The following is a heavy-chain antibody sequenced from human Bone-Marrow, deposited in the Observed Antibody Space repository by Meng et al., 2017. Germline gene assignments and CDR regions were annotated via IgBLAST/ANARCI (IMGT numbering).Heavy chain of an antibody. CDR2: IKQDGSEK. CDR1: GFTFSNYW. V-gene: IGHV3-7*01. Sequence: GESLKISCAASGFTFSNYWLSWLRQAPGKGLEWLANIKQDGSEKYYIDSVKGRFTISRDNAKNSLYLQMNSLRAEDTAVYYCARATSSSSWYYMGGVFDYWGQGTLVTVSS. J-gene: IGHJ4*02. CDR3: ARATSSSSWYYMGGVFDY. D-gene: IGHD6-13*01.